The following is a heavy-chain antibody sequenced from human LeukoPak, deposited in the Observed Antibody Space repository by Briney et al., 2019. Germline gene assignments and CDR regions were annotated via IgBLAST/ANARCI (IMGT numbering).Heavy chain of an antibody. V-gene: IGHV1-8*01. J-gene: IGHJ4*02. CDR1: GYTFTSYD. CDR2: MNPNSGNT. D-gene: IGHD3-22*01. Sequence: GASVKVSCKASGYTFTSYDINWVRQATGQGLEWMGWMNPNSGNTGYAQKFQGRVTMTRDMSTSTAYMELSSLRSEDTAVYYCASWDSSAAEASYWGQGTLVTVSS. CDR3: ASWDSSAAEASY.